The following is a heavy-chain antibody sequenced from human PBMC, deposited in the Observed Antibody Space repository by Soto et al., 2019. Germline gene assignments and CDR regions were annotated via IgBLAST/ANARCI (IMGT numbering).Heavy chain of an antibody. CDR3: ARDGLTGTPFGAFDI. CDR2: INPSGGST. J-gene: IGHJ3*02. D-gene: IGHD1-20*01. V-gene: IGHV1-46*01. Sequence: GASVKVSCKASGYTFTSYYMHWVRQAPGQGLEWMGIINPSGGSTSYAQKFQGRVTMTRDTSTSTVYMELSSLRSEYTAVYYCARDGLTGTPFGAFDIWGQGTMVTVSS. CDR1: GYTFTSYY.